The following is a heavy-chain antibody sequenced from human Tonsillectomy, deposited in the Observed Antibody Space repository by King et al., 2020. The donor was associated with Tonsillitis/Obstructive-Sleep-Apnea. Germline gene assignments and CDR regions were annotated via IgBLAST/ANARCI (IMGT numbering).Heavy chain of an antibody. J-gene: IGHJ4*02. Sequence: QLVQSGGGLVKPGGSLRLSCAASGFTFSNAWMSWVRQAPGKGLEWVGRIKSKTDGGTTDYAAPVKGRFTIPRDDSKNTLYLQMNSLKTEDTAVYYCTTTTNPYYDILTGYYLYYFDYWGQGTLVTVSS. D-gene: IGHD3-9*01. V-gene: IGHV3-15*01. CDR3: TTTTNPYYDILTGYYLYYFDY. CDR1: GFTFSNAW. CDR2: IKSKTDGGTT.